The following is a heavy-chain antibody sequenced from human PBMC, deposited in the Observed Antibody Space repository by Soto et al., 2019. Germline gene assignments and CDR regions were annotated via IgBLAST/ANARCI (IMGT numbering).Heavy chain of an antibody. CDR3: ARGRLRFLEWLFPSRYYYGMDV. V-gene: IGHV4-34*01. CDR1: GGSFSGYY. Sequence: ASETLSLTCAVYGGSFSGYYWSWIRQPPGKGLEWIGEINHSGSTNYNPSLKSRVTISVDTSKNQFSLKLSSVTAADTAVYYCARGRLRFLEWLFPSRYYYGMDVWGQGTTVTVSS. CDR2: INHSGST. J-gene: IGHJ6*02. D-gene: IGHD3-3*01.